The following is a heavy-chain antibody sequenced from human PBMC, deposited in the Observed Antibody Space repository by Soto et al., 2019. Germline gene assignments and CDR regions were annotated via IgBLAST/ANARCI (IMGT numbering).Heavy chain of an antibody. CDR3: ARGSIAVAGPNYYGMDV. V-gene: IGHV1-69*02. D-gene: IGHD6-19*01. CDR2: IIPILGIA. Sequence: GASVKVSCKASGGTFSSYTISWVRQAPGQGLEWMGRIIPILGIANYAQKFQGRVTITADKSTSTAYMELSSLRSEDTAVYYCARGSIAVAGPNYYGMDVWGQGTTVTVSS. J-gene: IGHJ6*02. CDR1: GGTFSSYT.